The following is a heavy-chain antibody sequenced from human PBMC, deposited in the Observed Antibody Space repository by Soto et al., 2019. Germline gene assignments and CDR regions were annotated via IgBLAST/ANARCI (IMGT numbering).Heavy chain of an antibody. D-gene: IGHD5-18*01. J-gene: IGHJ6*02. V-gene: IGHV5-51*01. CDR1: GYSFTNYW. Sequence: GESIRICWKGAGYSFTNYWIGWVRQIPGKGLEWMGIIYPGDSDTRYSPSFQGQVTISADKSISTAYLQWSSLKASDTAMYYCARHNVDTAMYYYYYGMDVWGQGTTVTVSS. CDR3: ARHNVDTAMYYYYYGMDV. CDR2: IYPGDSDT.